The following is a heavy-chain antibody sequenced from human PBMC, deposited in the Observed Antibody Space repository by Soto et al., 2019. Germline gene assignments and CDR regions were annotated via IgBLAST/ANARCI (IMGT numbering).Heavy chain of an antibody. J-gene: IGHJ4*02. V-gene: IGHV3-64*01. CDR1: GFTFSSYA. CDR3: ARAGSYYFDY. CDR2: ISSNGGST. Sequence: GGSLRLSCAASGFTFSSYAMHWVRQAPGKGLEYVSAISSNGGSTYYANSVKGRFTISRDNSKNTLYLQMGSLRAEDMAVYYCARAGSYYFDYWGQGTLVTVSS.